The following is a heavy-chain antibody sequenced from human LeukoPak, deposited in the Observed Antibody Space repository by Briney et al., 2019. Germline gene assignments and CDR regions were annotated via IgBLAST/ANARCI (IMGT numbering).Heavy chain of an antibody. D-gene: IGHD3-22*01. Sequence: PSETLSLTCTVSGGSISSSSYYWGWIRQPPGKGLEWIGSIYYSGSTYYNPSLKSRVTISVDTSKNQFSLKLSSVTAADTAVYYCASSGYYYWPDYWGQGTLVTVSS. CDR2: IYYSGST. CDR1: GGSISSSSYY. J-gene: IGHJ4*02. CDR3: ASSGYYYWPDY. V-gene: IGHV4-39*07.